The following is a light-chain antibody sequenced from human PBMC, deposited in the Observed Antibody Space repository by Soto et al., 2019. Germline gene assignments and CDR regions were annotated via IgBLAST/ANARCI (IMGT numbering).Light chain of an antibody. CDR2: GAS. CDR1: QSVSSSY. J-gene: IGKJ1*01. V-gene: IGKV3-20*01. Sequence: EIVLTQSPGPLSLSPGQRATLSCRASQSVSSSYLAWYQQKPGQAPRLLIYGASSRATGIPDRLSGRGSGTDFTLTSSRKEPGDFAVYYCQQNGSSGTFGQGTKVDIK. CDR3: QQNGSSGT.